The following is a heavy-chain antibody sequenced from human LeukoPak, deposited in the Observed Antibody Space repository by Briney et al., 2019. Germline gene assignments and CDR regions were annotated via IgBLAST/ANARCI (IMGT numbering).Heavy chain of an antibody. CDR2: IYYSGST. D-gene: IGHD3-10*01. CDR1: GGSISSGDYY. V-gene: IGHV4-30-4*01. J-gene: IGHJ4*02. CDR3: ARGGSGSYYNPPGGTYYFDY. Sequence: SETLSLTCTVSGGSISSGDYYWSWIRQPPGKGLEWIGYIYYSGSTYYNPSLKSRVTISVDTSKNQFSLKLSSVTAADTAVYYCARGGSGSYYNPPGGTYYFDYWGQGTLVTVSS.